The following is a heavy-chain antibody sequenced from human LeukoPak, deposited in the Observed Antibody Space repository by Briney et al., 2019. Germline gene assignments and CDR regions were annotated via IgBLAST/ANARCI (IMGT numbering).Heavy chain of an antibody. CDR2: IAPSDFDS. V-gene: IGHV5-51*01. Sequence: KVSCKASGYTFTSYGISWVRQVPGKGLEWMGSIAPSDFDSRYSPSFQGQVTMSVDKSISTAYLQWTSLTASDTAIYYCYCGPNYLENWGQGTLVTVSS. J-gene: IGHJ4*02. D-gene: IGHD4/OR15-4a*01. CDR1: GYTFTSYG. CDR3: YCGPNYLEN.